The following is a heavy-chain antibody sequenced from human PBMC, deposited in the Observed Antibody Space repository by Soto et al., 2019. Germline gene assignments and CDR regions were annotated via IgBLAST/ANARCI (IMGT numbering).Heavy chain of an antibody. D-gene: IGHD1-7*01. CDR2: IYYSGST. J-gene: IGHJ6*02. CDR1: GGSISSGGYY. CDR3: ARDRAGSTAYYYGMDV. Sequence: SETLSLTCTVSGGSISSGGYYWSWIRQHPGKGLEWIGYIYYSGSTYYNPSLKSRVTISVDTSKNQFSLKLSSVTAADTAVYYCARDRAGSTAYYYGMDVWGRGTTVTVSS. V-gene: IGHV4-31*03.